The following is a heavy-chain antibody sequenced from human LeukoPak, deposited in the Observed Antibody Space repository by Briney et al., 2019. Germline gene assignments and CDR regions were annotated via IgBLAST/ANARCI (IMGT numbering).Heavy chain of an antibody. D-gene: IGHD3-10*01. V-gene: IGHV1-2*02. CDR1: GYTFTGYY. Sequence: GASVKVSCKASGYTFTGYYMHWVRQAPGQGLEWMGWINPNSGGTNYAQKFQGRVTMTEDTSTDTAYMELSSLRSEDTAVYYCATEWGRTITRGGGAFDIWGQGTMVTVSS. CDR3: ATEWGRTITRGGGAFDI. CDR2: INPNSGGT. J-gene: IGHJ3*02.